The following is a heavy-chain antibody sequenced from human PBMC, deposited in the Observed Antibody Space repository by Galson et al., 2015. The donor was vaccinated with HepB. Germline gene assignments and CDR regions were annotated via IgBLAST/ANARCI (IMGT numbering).Heavy chain of an antibody. J-gene: IGHJ6*03. CDR3: ARDDIVVVPAAWGTGHYYYYYMDV. Sequence: SLRLSCAASGFTFSSYSMNWVRQAPGKGLEWVSYISSSSSTIYYADSVKGRFTISRDNAKNSLYLQMNSLRAEDTAVYYCARDDIVVVPAAWGTGHYYYYYMDVWGKGTTVTVSS. V-gene: IGHV3-48*04. CDR2: ISSSSSTI. D-gene: IGHD2-2*01. CDR1: GFTFSSYS.